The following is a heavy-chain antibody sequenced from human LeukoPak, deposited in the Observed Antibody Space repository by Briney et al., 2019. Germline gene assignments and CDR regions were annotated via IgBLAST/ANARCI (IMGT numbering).Heavy chain of an antibody. CDR1: GFTFSDYY. CDR2: ISSSGSTI. J-gene: IGHJ2*01. Sequence: GGSLRLSCAASGFTFSDYYMSWIRQAPGKGLEWVSYISSSGSTIYYADSVKGRFTISRDNAKNSLYLQMNSLRAEDTAVYYCARDHAYCSGGSCYFDWYFDLWGRGTLVTVSS. CDR3: ARDHAYCSGGSCYFDWYFDL. V-gene: IGHV3-11*04. D-gene: IGHD2-15*01.